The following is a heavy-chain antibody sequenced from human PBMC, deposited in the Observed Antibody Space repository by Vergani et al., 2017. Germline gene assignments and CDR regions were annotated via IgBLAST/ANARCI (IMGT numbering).Heavy chain of an antibody. Sequence: EVQLLESGGGLVQPGGSLRLSCAASGFTVSSNYMSWVRQAPGKGLEWVSVIYSGGSTYYADSVKGRFTISRDNSKNTLYLQMNSLRAEDTAVYYCARSSTHSSGWDLDYWGQGTLVTVSS. J-gene: IGHJ4*02. CDR1: GFTVSSNY. CDR3: ARSSTHSSGWDLDY. D-gene: IGHD6-19*01. CDR2: IYSGGST. V-gene: IGHV3-66*02.